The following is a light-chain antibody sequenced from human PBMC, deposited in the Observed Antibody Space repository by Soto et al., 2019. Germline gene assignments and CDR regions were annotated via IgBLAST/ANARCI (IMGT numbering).Light chain of an antibody. J-gene: IGKJ5*01. CDR1: QSVSTY. V-gene: IGKV3-11*01. CDR3: QQRSNWPPIT. CDR2: DAS. Sequence: VLTQSPATLSLSPGERATLSCRASQSVSTYLAWYQQKPGQAPRLLIYDASNRATGIPARFSGSGSGTDFTLTISSLEPEDFAVYYCQQRSNWPPITFGQGTRLEIK.